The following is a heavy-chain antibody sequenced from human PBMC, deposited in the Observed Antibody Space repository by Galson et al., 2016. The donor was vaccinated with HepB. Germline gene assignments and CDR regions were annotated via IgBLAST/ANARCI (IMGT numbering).Heavy chain of an antibody. CDR2: ISSGSSII. CDR3: ARNPDSSTWYMSWYFDL. Sequence: SLRLSCAASGFTFNNYTIHWVRQAPGKGLEWISYISSGSSIIYYADSVRGRFTISRDSAKNSVYLQMNSLRDEDTAVYYCARNPDSSTWYMSWYFDLWGRGTLVTVSS. V-gene: IGHV3-48*02. CDR1: GFTFNNYT. D-gene: IGHD6-13*01. J-gene: IGHJ2*01.